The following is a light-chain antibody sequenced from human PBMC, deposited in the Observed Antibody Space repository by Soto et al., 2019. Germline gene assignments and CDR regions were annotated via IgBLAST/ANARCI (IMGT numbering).Light chain of an antibody. V-gene: IGKV3-15*01. CDR1: QSVSSN. J-gene: IGKJ5*01. CDR3: QQYNNWPPIT. CDR2: GAS. Sequence: IVMTQSPATLSVSPVERAPLSCRASQSVSSNLAWYQQKPGQAPRLFIYGASTRATGIPARFSGSGSGTEFTLTISSLQSEDFAVYYCQQYNNWPPITFGQGTRLEIK.